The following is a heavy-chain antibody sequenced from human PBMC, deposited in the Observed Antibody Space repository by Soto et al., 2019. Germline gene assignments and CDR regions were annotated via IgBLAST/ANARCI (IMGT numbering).Heavy chain of an antibody. CDR1: GGSISSSNW. CDR2: IDHSGST. CDR3: ARGSGSYYYGMDV. J-gene: IGHJ6*02. V-gene: IGHV4-4*02. Sequence: QVQLQESGPGLVKPSGTLSLTCAVSGGSISSSNWWSWVRQPPGKGLEWIGEIDHSGSTNHKPSLQSRDTISVDKSKNQFSLKLSSVTAADTAVYYCARGSGSYYYGMDVWGQGTTVTVSS. D-gene: IGHD1-26*01.